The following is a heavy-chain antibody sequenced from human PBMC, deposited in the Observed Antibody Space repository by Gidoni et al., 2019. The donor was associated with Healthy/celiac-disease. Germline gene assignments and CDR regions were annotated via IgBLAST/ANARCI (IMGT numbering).Heavy chain of an antibody. CDR3: ARVTPGYSSGWYNRGKNWFDP. D-gene: IGHD6-19*01. J-gene: IGHJ5*02. Sequence: QVQLQQWGAGLLKPSETLSLTCAVYGGSFSGYYWSWIRQHPGKGLEWIGEINHSGSPNYNPSRKSRVTISVDTSKNQFSLKLSSVTAADTAVYYCARVTPGYSSGWYNRGKNWFDPWGQGTLVTVSS. CDR2: INHSGSP. CDR1: GGSFSGYY. V-gene: IGHV4-34*01.